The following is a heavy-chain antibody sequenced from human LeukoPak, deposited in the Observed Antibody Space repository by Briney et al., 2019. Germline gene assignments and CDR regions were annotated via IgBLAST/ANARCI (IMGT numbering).Heavy chain of an antibody. J-gene: IGHJ4*02. CDR1: GFTFSSYS. V-gene: IGHV3-48*01. D-gene: IGHD3-22*01. Sequence: GGSLRLSCAASGFTFSSYSMNWVRQAPGKGLEWVSYISSSSSTIYYADSVKGRFTISRDNAKNSLYLQMNSLRAEDTAVYYCARDMYYYDSSGYVWGQGTLVTVSS. CDR3: ARDMYYYDSSGYV. CDR2: ISSSSSTI.